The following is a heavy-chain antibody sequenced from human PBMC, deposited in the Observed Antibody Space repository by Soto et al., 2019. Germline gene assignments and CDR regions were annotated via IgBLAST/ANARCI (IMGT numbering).Heavy chain of an antibody. CDR1: GGTCVDYD. D-gene: IGHD6-6*01. J-gene: IGHJ4*02. V-gene: IGHV4-34*01. Sequence: SETKRLTYSVEGGTCVDYDGRLIRPPTGKGLEWIGEINHSGSTNYNPSLKSRVTISVDMSKNQFSLKLSSVTAADTAVYYCARGGRQQLIPPPISYEIDYWGKGTLVPGFS. CDR3: ARGGRQQLIPPPISYEIDY. CDR2: INHSGST.